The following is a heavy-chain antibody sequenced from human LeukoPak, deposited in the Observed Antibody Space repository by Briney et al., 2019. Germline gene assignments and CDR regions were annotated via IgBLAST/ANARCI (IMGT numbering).Heavy chain of an antibody. D-gene: IGHD6-6*01. CDR3: ARDGYSSSSPFFDY. V-gene: IGHV1-2*02. CDR2: INPNSGGT. J-gene: IGHJ4*02. CDR1: GYTFTGYY. Sequence: ASVKVSCKASGYTFTGYYMHWVRQAPGQGLEWMGWINPNSGGTNYAQKFQGRVTMTRDTPISTAYMELSRLRSDDTAVYYCARDGYSSSSPFFDYWGQGTLVTVSS.